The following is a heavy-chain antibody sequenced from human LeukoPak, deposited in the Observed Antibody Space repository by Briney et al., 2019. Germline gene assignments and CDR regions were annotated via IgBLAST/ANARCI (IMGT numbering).Heavy chain of an antibody. Sequence: GGSLRLSCAASGFTFSIYAMSWVRQAPGKGLEWVAAISGSGGSTYYADSVKGRFTISRDNSKNTLYLQMTSLRAEDTAVYYCANIYYGSGSYRSGFDYWGQGTLVTVSS. CDR3: ANIYYGSGSYRSGFDY. CDR2: ISGSGGST. D-gene: IGHD3-10*01. V-gene: IGHV3-23*01. CDR1: GFTFSIYA. J-gene: IGHJ4*02.